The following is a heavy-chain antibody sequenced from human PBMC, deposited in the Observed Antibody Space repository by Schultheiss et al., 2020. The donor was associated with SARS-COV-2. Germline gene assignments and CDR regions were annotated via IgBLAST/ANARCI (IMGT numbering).Heavy chain of an antibody. Sequence: GESLKISCTSSGFTFSSYAMSWVRQAPGEGLQWVSAISGSGGSTYYADSVKGRFTISRDNAKNSLYLQMNSLRDEDTAVYYCARDRYYCSSTSCPVVYMDVWGKGTTVTVSS. CDR2: ISGSGGST. V-gene: IGHV3-23*01. D-gene: IGHD2-2*01. CDR1: GFTFSSYA. J-gene: IGHJ6*03. CDR3: ARDRYYCSSTSCPVVYMDV.